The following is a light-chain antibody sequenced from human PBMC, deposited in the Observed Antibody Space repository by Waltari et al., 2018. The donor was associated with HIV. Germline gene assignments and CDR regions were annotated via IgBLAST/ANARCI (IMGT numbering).Light chain of an antibody. Sequence: SALSQPASVSGSLGQSVIISCTGTNRDVGRHKVVSWYQQQPGKVPKLLIFEVNKSPSVMLSRIVGSKSGNTASLTILRRQSDDEGVYYGCAFAGDKDGQISTYVFGTGTTVTVL. CDR2: EVN. J-gene: IGLJ1*01. CDR1: NRDVGRHKV. V-gene: IGLV2-23*02. CDR3: CAFAGDKDGQISTYV.